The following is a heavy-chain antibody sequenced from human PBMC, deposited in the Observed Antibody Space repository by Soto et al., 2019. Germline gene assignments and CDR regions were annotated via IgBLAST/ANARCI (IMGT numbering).Heavy chain of an antibody. Sequence: QVQLVESGGGVVQPGRSLRLSCAASGFTFSSYGMHWVRQAPGKGLEWVAVISYGGSNKYYADSVKGRFTISRDNSKNTLYLQMNSLRAEDTAVYYCAKDFVSRLRFLEWPCLGYWGQGTLVTVSS. CDR2: ISYGGSNK. D-gene: IGHD3-3*01. V-gene: IGHV3-30*18. CDR1: GFTFSSYG. J-gene: IGHJ4*02. CDR3: AKDFVSRLRFLEWPCLGY.